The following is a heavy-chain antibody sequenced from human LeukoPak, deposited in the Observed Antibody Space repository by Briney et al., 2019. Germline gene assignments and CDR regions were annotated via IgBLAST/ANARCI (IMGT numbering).Heavy chain of an antibody. D-gene: IGHD3-10*01. V-gene: IGHV1-2*02. CDR3: ARFLGFGEFDY. CDR1: GGTFSSYA. Sequence: ASVKVSCKASGGTFSSYAISWVRQAPGQGLEWMGWINPNNGGTNYAQKFQGRVTMTRDTSISTAYMELSSLRSDDTAVYYCARFLGFGEFDYWGQGTLVTVSS. J-gene: IGHJ4*02. CDR2: INPNNGGT.